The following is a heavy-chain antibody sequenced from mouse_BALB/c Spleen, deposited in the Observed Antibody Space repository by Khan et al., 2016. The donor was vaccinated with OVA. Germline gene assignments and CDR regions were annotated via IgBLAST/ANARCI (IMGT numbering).Heavy chain of an antibody. CDR3: ARAGYGGFAY. V-gene: IGHV1-77*01. J-gene: IGHJ3*01. Sequence: QVQLQQSGPELVKPGASVKMSCKASGYTFTDYLINWVKQRTGQGLEWIGESYPGSGYTNYNEKFQGKATLTSDKSSNTAYIQLSSLTSEDSAVYFCARAGYGGFAYWGQGTLVTVSA. CDR1: GYTFTDYL. CDR2: SYPGSGYT. D-gene: IGHD3-2*02.